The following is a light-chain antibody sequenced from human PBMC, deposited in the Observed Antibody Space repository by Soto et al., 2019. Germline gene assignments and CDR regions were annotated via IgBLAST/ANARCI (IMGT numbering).Light chain of an antibody. Sequence: QSALPQPPSASGAPGQSVTITCTGTSSDVGGYNYVSWYQQHPGKAPKLMISEVSKRPSGVPDRFSGSKSGNTASLTVSGLQSEDEADYYCRSFAGNDNLVFGGGIKLTVL. V-gene: IGLV2-8*01. J-gene: IGLJ2*01. CDR1: SSDVGGYNY. CDR3: RSFAGNDNLV. CDR2: EVS.